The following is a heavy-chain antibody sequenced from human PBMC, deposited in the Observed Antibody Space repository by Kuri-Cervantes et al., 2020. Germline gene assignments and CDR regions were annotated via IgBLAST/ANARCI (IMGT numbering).Heavy chain of an antibody. Sequence: LRLSCAVSGGSISSGGYSWSWIRQPPGKGLEWIGYIYHSGSTYYNPSLKSRVTISVDRSKNQFSLKLSSVTAADTAVYYCARLSGIGYCSSTSCSWFDPWGQGALVTVSS. V-gene: IGHV4-30-2*01. CDR3: ARLSGIGYCSSTSCSWFDP. CDR1: GGSISSGGYS. D-gene: IGHD2-2*01. J-gene: IGHJ5*02. CDR2: IYHSGST.